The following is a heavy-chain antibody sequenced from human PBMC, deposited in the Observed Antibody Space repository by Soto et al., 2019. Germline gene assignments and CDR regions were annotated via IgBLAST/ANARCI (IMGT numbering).Heavy chain of an antibody. V-gene: IGHV2-5*02. CDR3: ARRSYYYDSSGYPESWFDP. J-gene: IGHJ5*02. CDR2: IYWDDDK. Sequence: SGPTLVNPTQTLTLTCTFSGFSLSTSGVGVGWIRQPPGKALEWLALIYWDDDKRYSPSLKSRLTITKDTSKNQVVLTMTNMDPVDTATYYCARRSYYYDSSGYPESWFDPWGQGTLVTVSS. CDR1: GFSLSTSGVG. D-gene: IGHD3-22*01.